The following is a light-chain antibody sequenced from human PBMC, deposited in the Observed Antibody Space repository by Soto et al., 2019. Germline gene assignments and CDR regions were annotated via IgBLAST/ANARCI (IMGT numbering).Light chain of an antibody. J-gene: IGKJ1*01. CDR1: QSISTW. Sequence: DIQMTQSPSTLSASVGDRITITCRASQSISTWLAWYQQRPGMPPKLLIYGASTLQSGVPSRFSGSGSGTAFSITISSLQPDDFATYYCQQYNGDSRTFGQGTKVEIK. CDR3: QQYNGDSRT. V-gene: IGKV1-5*03. CDR2: GAS.